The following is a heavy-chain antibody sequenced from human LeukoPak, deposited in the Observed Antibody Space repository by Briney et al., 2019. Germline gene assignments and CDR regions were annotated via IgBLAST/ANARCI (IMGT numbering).Heavy chain of an antibody. J-gene: IGHJ4*02. D-gene: IGHD6-19*01. V-gene: IGHV4-39*07. Sequence: RPSETLSLTCTVSGGSISSSSYYWGWIRRPPGKGLEWIGSIYYSGSTYYNPSLKSRVTISLDTSKNQFSLKLSSVTAADTAVYYCARDNYISGWSFDFWGRGTLVTVSP. CDR2: IYYSGST. CDR3: ARDNYISGWSFDF. CDR1: GGSISSSSYY.